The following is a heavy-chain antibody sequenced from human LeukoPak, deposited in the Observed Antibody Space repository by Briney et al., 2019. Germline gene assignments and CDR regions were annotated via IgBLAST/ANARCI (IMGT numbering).Heavy chain of an antibody. V-gene: IGHV1-2*02. Sequence: ASVKVSCTASGYTFIAYYIYWVRQAPGQGLEWMGWINPDSGGTNYAQKFQGRVTMTRDRSISTAYMELNRLTFDDTAVFYCARAEVNDFWGQGTLVTVSS. CDR3: ARAEVNDF. CDR2: INPDSGGT. CDR1: GYTFIAYY. J-gene: IGHJ4*02.